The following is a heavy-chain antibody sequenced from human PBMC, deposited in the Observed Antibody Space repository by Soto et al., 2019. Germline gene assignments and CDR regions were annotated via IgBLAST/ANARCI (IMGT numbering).Heavy chain of an antibody. CDR2: IYYSGST. Sequence: PSETLSLTCTVSGGSISSYYWSWIRQPPGKGLEWIGYIYYSGSTNYNPSLKSRVTISVDTSNNQFSLKLSSVTAADTAVYYCVSPEGYYDSSGYTLDYWGQGTLVTVSS. J-gene: IGHJ4*02. CDR1: GGSISSYY. D-gene: IGHD3-22*01. V-gene: IGHV4-59*08. CDR3: VSPEGYYDSSGYTLDY.